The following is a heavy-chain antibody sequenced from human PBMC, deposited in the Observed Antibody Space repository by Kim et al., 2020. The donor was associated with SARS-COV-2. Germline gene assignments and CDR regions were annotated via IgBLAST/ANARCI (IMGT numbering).Heavy chain of an antibody. CDR3: ARLSPRERSEALDY. Sequence: GGSLRLSCAASGFPFNTYAMTWVRQAPGKGLTWVASIGTADTYYTDSVKGRFTISRDNSKNTLYLQMNTLRAEDTAIYYCARLSPRERSEALDYWGQGT. CDR1: GFPFNTYA. V-gene: IGHV3-23*01. CDR2: IGTADT. J-gene: IGHJ4*02. D-gene: IGHD1-26*01.